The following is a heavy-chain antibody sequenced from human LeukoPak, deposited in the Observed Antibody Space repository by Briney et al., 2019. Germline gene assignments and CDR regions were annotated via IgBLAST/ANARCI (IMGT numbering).Heavy chain of an antibody. Sequence: RGSLRLSCAASGFNISPYAFHWVGQAPGRGLEWLTFINSDGINKYYAHSVKGRFRFSRDNSRNTVFVQMTSLRVEDTAVYFCAKEALYCVAGGKCYGGLKHWGQGTLVSVS. CDR1: GFNISPYA. CDR2: INSDGINK. J-gene: IGHJ1*01. D-gene: IGHD2-21*01. V-gene: IGHV3-30*02. CDR3: AKEALYCVAGGKCYGGLKH.